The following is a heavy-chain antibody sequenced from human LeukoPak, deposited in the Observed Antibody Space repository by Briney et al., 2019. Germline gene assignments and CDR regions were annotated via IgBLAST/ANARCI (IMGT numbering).Heavy chain of an antibody. CDR2: ITISNNYI. J-gene: IGHJ4*02. D-gene: IGHD3-9*01. Sequence: GGSLRLSCVASGFTFSSYSMNWVRQAPGNGLEWVSSITISNNYIYYEDSLKGRFTISRDNAKNSLYLQMNSLRAEDTAVYYCARAGYDILTGFDYWGQGTLVTVSS. V-gene: IGHV3-21*01. CDR3: ARAGYDILTGFDY. CDR1: GFTFSSYS.